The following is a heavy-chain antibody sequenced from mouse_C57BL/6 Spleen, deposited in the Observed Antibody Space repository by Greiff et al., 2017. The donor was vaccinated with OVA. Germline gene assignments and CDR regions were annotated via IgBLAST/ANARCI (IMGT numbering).Heavy chain of an antibody. CDR1: GYTFTDYY. D-gene: IGHD2-3*01. J-gene: IGHJ2*01. CDR2: INPNNGGT. V-gene: IGHV1-26*01. CDR3: ARADDGYPY. Sequence: VQLQQSGPELVKPGASVKISCKASGYTFTDYYMNWVKQSHGKSLEWIGDINPNNGGTSYNQKFKGKATLTVDKSSSTAYMELRSLTSEDSAVYYCARADDGYPYWGQGTTLTVSS.